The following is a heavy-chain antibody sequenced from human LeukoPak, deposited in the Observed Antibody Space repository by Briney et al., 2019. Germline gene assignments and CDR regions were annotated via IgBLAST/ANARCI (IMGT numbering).Heavy chain of an antibody. CDR2: IHYTGRTT. CDR1: GGSIRSYY. Sequence: SETLSLTCTISGGSIRSYYWSWIRQSPEKGLEWIGYIHYTGRTTNYNPSLRSRVTISVDTSKNQFSLKLGSVTAADTAVYYCARVGDWNDLVFWGRGTLVTVSS. V-gene: IGHV4-59*01. D-gene: IGHD1-1*01. CDR3: ARVGDWNDLVF. J-gene: IGHJ4*02.